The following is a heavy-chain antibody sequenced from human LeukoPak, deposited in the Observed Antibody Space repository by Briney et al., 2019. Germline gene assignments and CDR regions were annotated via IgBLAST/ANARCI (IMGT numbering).Heavy chain of an antibody. CDR2: IGTGDDT. Sequence: GTSLRLSCAASGFTFSTYDMHWVRQVTGKGLEWVSAIGTGDDTYYLGSVKGRFTISRENAKNVLYLQMSSLRAEDTAVYYCAREIRETVVTRHYYYGIDVWGQGTTVTVSS. D-gene: IGHD2-15*01. CDR1: GFTFSTYD. V-gene: IGHV3-13*01. CDR3: AREIRETVVTRHYYYGIDV. J-gene: IGHJ6*02.